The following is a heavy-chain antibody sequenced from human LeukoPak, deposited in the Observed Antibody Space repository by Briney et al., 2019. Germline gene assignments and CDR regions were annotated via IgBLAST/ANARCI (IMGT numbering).Heavy chain of an antibody. CDR2: INHSGST. Sequence: PSETLSLTCAVYGGSFSGYYWSWIRQPPGKGLEWIGEINHSGSTNYNPSLKSRVTISVDTSKNQFSLKLSSVTAADTAVYYCARETTSSWYDLYYYNGMDVWGQGTTVTVSS. J-gene: IGHJ6*02. CDR3: ARETTSSWYDLYYYNGMDV. CDR1: GGSFSGYY. V-gene: IGHV4-34*01. D-gene: IGHD6-13*01.